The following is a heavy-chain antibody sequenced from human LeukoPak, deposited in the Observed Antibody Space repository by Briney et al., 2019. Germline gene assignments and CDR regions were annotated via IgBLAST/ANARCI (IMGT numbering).Heavy chain of an antibody. D-gene: IGHD2-15*01. CDR1: GGTFSSYA. Sequence: SVKVSCKASGGTFSSYAISWVRQAPGQGLEWMGGIIPIFGTANYAQKFRGRVTITADESTSTAYMELSSLRSEDTAVYYCARAGYCSGGSCFQGLGDAFDIWGQGTMVTVSS. CDR3: ARAGYCSGGSCFQGLGDAFDI. V-gene: IGHV1-69*13. J-gene: IGHJ3*02. CDR2: IIPIFGTA.